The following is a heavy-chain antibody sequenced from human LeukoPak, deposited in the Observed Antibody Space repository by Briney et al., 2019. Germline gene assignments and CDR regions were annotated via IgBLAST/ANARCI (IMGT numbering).Heavy chain of an antibody. V-gene: IGHV5-51*01. Sequence: GGSLRLSCKGSGYSFTSYWIGWVRQMPGKGLEWMGILFPGDSDTRYSPSFQGQVTISADKSISTAYLQWSSLKASDTAMYYCARHESRLRYFDWLLTRSFDYWGQGTLVTVSS. J-gene: IGHJ4*02. CDR3: ARHESRLRYFDWLLTRSFDY. D-gene: IGHD3-9*01. CDR2: LFPGDSDT. CDR1: GYSFTSYW.